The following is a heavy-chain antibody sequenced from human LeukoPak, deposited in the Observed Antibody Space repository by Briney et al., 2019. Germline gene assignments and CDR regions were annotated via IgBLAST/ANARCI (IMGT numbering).Heavy chain of an antibody. Sequence: SETLSLTCTVSGGSISSYYWSWIRQPAGKGLEWIGRIYTSGSTNYNPSLKSRVTISVDKSKNQFSLKLSSVTAADTAVYYCARAKDNLTPTDAFDIWGQGTMVTVSS. CDR1: GGSISSYY. D-gene: IGHD3-9*01. CDR2: IYTSGST. V-gene: IGHV4-4*07. CDR3: ARAKDNLTPTDAFDI. J-gene: IGHJ3*02.